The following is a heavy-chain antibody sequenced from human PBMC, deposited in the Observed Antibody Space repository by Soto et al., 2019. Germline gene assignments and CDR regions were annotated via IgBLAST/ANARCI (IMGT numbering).Heavy chain of an antibody. CDR3: ARDPPGIAASGSYN. CDR2: IYSSGGT. J-gene: IGHJ4*02. CDR1: GFTVSNNY. V-gene: IGHV3-53*01. D-gene: IGHD6-13*01. Sequence: DVQLEESGGGLIQPGGSLRLSCVVSGFTVSNNYMTWVRQAPGKGLEWVSLIYSSGGTKYADSVRGRFTISRDNSENTLYLQMNSLKVEDTAVYYCARDPPGIAASGSYNWGQGTLVTVSS.